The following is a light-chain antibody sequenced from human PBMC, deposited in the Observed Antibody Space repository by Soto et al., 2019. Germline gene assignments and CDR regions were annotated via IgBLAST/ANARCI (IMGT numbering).Light chain of an antibody. V-gene: IGKV3-11*01. CDR2: DAS. CDR3: QQRSNWPVT. J-gene: IGKJ1*01. Sequence: EIVLTQSPGTLSLSPGERATLSCRASQSVSSYLAWYQQKPGQAPRLLIYDASTRATGISARFSGSGSGTDFTLTISSLEPEDFAVYYCQQRSNWPVTFGQGTKGE. CDR1: QSVSSY.